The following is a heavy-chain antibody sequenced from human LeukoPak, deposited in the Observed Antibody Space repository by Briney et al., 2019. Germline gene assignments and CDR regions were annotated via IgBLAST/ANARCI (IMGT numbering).Heavy chain of an antibody. CDR3: SRDKMETATPKTNFDY. Sequence: GSLLLSCSASGVFFISNAMHWVRQAPGKGLEWVAVISYDGSNKYYSDSVKGRFTISRDNSKNTLYLQMNSLRTDDKAMYYRSRDKMETATPKTNFDYWGQGTLVTVSS. D-gene: IGHD2-21*02. CDR2: ISYDGSNK. V-gene: IGHV3-30*04. J-gene: IGHJ4*02. CDR1: GVFFISNA.